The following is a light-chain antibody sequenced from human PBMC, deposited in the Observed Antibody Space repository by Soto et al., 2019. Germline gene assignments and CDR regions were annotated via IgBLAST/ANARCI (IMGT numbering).Light chain of an antibody. CDR1: QGVRNL. Sequence: DIQMTQSPSTLSASVGDRVTITCRASQGVRNLLAWYQQKPGEAPKLLIYDASNLEPGVPSRFSGSGSGTEFTLTIASLQPEDSASYYCQQYNNNSPWTFGRGTEV. CDR2: DAS. CDR3: QQYNNNSPWT. V-gene: IGKV1-5*01. J-gene: IGKJ1*01.